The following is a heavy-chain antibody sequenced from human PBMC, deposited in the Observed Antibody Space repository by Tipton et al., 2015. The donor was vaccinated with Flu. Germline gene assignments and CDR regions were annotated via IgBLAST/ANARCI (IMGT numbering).Heavy chain of an antibody. J-gene: IGHJ4*02. V-gene: IGHV4-38-2*01. CDR1: GDSIGSDYY. CDR2: IHRSGNT. D-gene: IGHD3-22*01. Sequence: LRLSCSVSGDSIGSDYYWGWIRQPPGKGLEWLGNIHRSGNTYYNSSLKSRVTISVDPSKNQFSLKLSSVTAADTAVYFCARLRRSEDYYDSSGPFSYCDYWGQGTLVTVSS. CDR3: ARLRRSEDYYDSSGPFSYCDY.